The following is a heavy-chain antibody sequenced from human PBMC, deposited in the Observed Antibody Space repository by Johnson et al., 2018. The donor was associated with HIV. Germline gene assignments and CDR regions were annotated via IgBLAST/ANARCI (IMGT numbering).Heavy chain of an antibody. D-gene: IGHD6-13*01. CDR1: GFTFSDYY. V-gene: IGHV3-11*04. Sequence: QMQLVESGGGLVKPGGSLRLSCAASGFTFSDYYMSWIRQAPGQGLEWVSYISSSGSIIYYGDSVKGRFTISRDNAKNSLYLQMNSLRAEDTAVYYCARGGWRGIATPDAFDIWGQGTMVTVSS. CDR2: ISSSGSII. CDR3: ARGGWRGIATPDAFDI. J-gene: IGHJ3*02.